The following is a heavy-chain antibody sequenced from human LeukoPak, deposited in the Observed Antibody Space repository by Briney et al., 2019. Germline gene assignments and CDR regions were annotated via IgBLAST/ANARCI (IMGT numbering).Heavy chain of an antibody. V-gene: IGHV4-30-4*01. D-gene: IGHD5-24*01. CDR1: GGSISSGDYY. CDR3: ARSHAYNSVVWDS. Sequence: SQTLSLTCTVSGGSISSGDYYWSWIRQPPGKGLEWIGYISYSGSTIYKPSLKTRVTISLDTSKNHFSLRLNSLTAADTAVYYCARSHAYNSVVWDSWGQGILVTVSS. J-gene: IGHJ4*02. CDR2: ISYSGST.